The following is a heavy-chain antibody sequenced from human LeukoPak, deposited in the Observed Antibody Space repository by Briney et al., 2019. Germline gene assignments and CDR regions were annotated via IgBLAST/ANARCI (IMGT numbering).Heavy chain of an antibody. J-gene: IGHJ4*02. CDR2: IRYDGRNI. D-gene: IGHD1-14*01. CDR3: ANSWDSRYVSDY. Sequence: GGSLRLSCTASSFTFRSYGMHWVRQAPGKGLEWVAFIRYDGRNIYYADSVKGRFTIFRDDSKNTLFLAMTSLRLEDTAVYYCANSWDSRYVSDYWGQGTLVTVSS. V-gene: IGHV3-30*02. CDR1: SFTFRSYG.